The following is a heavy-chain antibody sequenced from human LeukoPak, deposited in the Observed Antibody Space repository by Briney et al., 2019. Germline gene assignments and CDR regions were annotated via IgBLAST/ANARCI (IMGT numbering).Heavy chain of an antibody. Sequence: PGGSLRLSCAASGFTFSSYWMSWVRQAPGKGLEWVANIKQDGSEKYYVDSVKGRFTISRDNAKNSLYLQMNSLRAEDTAVYYCARGLQSDYYYGMDVWGQGTTVTVSS. CDR1: GFTFSSYW. CDR2: IKQDGSEK. V-gene: IGHV3-7*01. J-gene: IGHJ6*02. CDR3: ARGLQSDYYYGMDV. D-gene: IGHD4-11*01.